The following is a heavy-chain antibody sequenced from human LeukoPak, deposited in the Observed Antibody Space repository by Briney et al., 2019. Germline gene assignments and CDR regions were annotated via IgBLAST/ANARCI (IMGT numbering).Heavy chain of an antibody. D-gene: IGHD3-22*01. CDR1: GFIFSRHS. CDR3: ARDMIMGGPPDYLDY. V-gene: IGHV3-30*04. Sequence: GGSLRLSCTTSGFIFSRHSMHWLRQAPGKGLEWVAVIGDEGIHKYYADSVKGRFTISRDDSKNILYLQMDGLRAEDTGVYYCARDMIMGGPPDYLDYWGQGTLVTVSS. J-gene: IGHJ4*02. CDR2: IGDEGIHK.